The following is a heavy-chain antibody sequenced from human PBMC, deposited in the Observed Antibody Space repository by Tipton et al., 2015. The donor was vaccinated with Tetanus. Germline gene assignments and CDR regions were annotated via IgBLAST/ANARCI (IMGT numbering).Heavy chain of an antibody. D-gene: IGHD6-25*01. Sequence: QVQLVQSGGGVGQPGRSLTLSCEASGFRFSSYGMHWVRQAPGKGLEWVAVIWYDGSKTHYADSVKGRFTISRDNSKNTLILQMNSLKGEDTAVYSCAKEFQRARIRFFGSWGQGTQDTAPS. CDR3: AKEFQRARIRFFGS. J-gene: IGHJ4*02. CDR1: GFRFSSYG. CDR2: IWYDGSKT. V-gene: IGHV3-33*06.